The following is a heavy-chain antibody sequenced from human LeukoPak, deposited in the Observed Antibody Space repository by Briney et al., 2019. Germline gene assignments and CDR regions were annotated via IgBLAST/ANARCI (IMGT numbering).Heavy chain of an antibody. Sequence: PGGSLRLSCAACGFTFNNYVMHWVRQPPGKGLGWIATISHSGSTYYNPSLQSRVTISVDTSKNQFSLKLSSVTAADTAVYYCARPTSGTYYGRAFDIWGQGTMVTVSS. CDR1: GFTFNNYV. V-gene: IGHV4-38-2*01. CDR2: ISHSGST. D-gene: IGHD1-26*01. J-gene: IGHJ3*02. CDR3: ARPTSGTYYGRAFDI.